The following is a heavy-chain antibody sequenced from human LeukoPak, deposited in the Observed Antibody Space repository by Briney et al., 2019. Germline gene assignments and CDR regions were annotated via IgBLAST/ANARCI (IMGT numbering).Heavy chain of an antibody. J-gene: IGHJ4*02. CDR1: GFTFSSYA. CDR2: ISYDGSNK. D-gene: IGHD1-26*01. Sequence: SGGSLRLSCAASGFTFSSYAMHWVRQAPGKGLEWVAVISYDGSNKYYADSVKGRFTISRDNSKNTLYLQMNSLRAEDTVLYYGGRGGGSYEMDYWGQGTLVTVSS. V-gene: IGHV3-30*01. CDR3: GRGGGSYEMDY.